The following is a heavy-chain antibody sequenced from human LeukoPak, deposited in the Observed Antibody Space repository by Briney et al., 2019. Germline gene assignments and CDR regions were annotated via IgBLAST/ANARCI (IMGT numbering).Heavy chain of an antibody. CDR1: GGSVSSASYY. CDR3: ARGGAMVFLEVRYYYYGMDV. J-gene: IGHJ6*04. Sequence: SETLSLTCTVSGGSVSSASYYWSWIRQPPGKGLEWIGYIYYSGSTNYNPSLKSRVTISVDTSKNQFSLKLSSVTAADTAVYYCARGGAMVFLEVRYYYYGMDVWGKGTTVTVSS. CDR2: IYYSGST. V-gene: IGHV4-61*01. D-gene: IGHD5-18*01.